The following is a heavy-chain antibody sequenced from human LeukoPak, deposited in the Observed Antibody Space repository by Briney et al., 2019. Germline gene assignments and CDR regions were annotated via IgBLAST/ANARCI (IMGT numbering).Heavy chain of an antibody. D-gene: IGHD2-15*01. Sequence: GGSLRLSCAASGFTFSDYYMSWIRQTPGKGLEWVSYIRGSGSTIFYADSVKGRFIISRDNAKNSLYLQLNSLRAEDTAVYYCARVVYCTGGICQIFAFDTWGQGTMVTVSS. J-gene: IGHJ3*02. CDR2: IRGSGSTI. V-gene: IGHV3-11*01. CDR3: ARVVYCTGGICQIFAFDT. CDR1: GFTFSDYY.